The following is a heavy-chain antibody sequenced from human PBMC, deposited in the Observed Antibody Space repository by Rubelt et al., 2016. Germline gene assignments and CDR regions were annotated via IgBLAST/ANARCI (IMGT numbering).Heavy chain of an antibody. Sequence: GESGGGLVQPGGSLRLSCAASGFTVGNNFMNWVRQAPGKGLEWVSLIYSGGDTYYADSGKGRFTISRDNSKNTLYLQMNSLRAEDTAIYYCARDAGAAAIGTYGWGQGTLVTVSS. CDR3: ARDAGAAAIGTYG. J-gene: IGHJ4*02. D-gene: IGHD6-13*01. V-gene: IGHV3-66*01. CDR2: IYSGGDT. CDR1: GFTVGNNF.